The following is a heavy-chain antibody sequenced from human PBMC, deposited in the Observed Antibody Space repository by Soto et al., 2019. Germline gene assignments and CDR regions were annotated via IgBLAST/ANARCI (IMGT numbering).Heavy chain of an antibody. D-gene: IGHD3-9*01. Sequence: QVQLQQWGAGLLKPSETLSLTCAVYGGSFSGYYWSWIRQPPGKGLEWIGEINHSGSTNYNPSLRSRVTISVDTSKNQFSLKLSSVTAADTAVYYCARAYYDILTGYYRPRYYYGMDVWGQGTTVTVSS. CDR2: INHSGST. CDR1: GGSFSGYY. V-gene: IGHV4-34*01. CDR3: ARAYYDILTGYYRPRYYYGMDV. J-gene: IGHJ6*02.